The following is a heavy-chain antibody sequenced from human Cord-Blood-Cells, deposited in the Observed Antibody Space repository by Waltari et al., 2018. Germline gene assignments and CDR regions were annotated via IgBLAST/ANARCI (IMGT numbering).Heavy chain of an antibody. Sequence: QVQLVESGGGVVQPGRSLRLSCAASGFTFSSYGMHWVRQAPGKGLEWVAVIWYDGSNKYYADSMKGRFTISRDNSKNTLYLQMNSLRAEDTAVYYCARAKWELHAFDIWGQGTMVTVSS. D-gene: IGHD1-26*01. J-gene: IGHJ3*02. CDR2: IWYDGSNK. CDR3: ARAKWELHAFDI. V-gene: IGHV3-33*01. CDR1: GFTFSSYG.